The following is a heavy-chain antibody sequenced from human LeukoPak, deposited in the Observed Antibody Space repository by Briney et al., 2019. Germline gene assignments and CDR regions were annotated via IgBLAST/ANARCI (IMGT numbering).Heavy chain of an antibody. Sequence: KASQTLSLTCTVSCGSISSGDYYWSWIRQPPGKGLEWIGYIYYSGSTYYNPSLKSRVTISVGTSKNRFSLKLSSVTAADTAVYYCATHSSGYDSGNDAFDIWGQGTMVTVSS. V-gene: IGHV4-30-4*08. D-gene: IGHD3-22*01. CDR3: ATHSSGYDSGNDAFDI. CDR1: CGSISSGDYY. CDR2: IYYSGST. J-gene: IGHJ3*02.